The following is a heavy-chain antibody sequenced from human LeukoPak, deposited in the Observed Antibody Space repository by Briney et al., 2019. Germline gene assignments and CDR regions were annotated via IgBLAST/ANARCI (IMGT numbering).Heavy chain of an antibody. Sequence: PGGSLRLSCAASGFTFSSYGMHWVRQAPGKGLEWVAVIWYDGSNKYYADSVKGRFTISRDNSKNTLYLQMNSLRAEDTAVYYCAKRPCSTSCYYDAFDIWGQGTMVTVSS. V-gene: IGHV3-33*06. CDR2: IWYDGSNK. J-gene: IGHJ3*02. D-gene: IGHD2-2*01. CDR3: AKRPCSTSCYYDAFDI. CDR1: GFTFSSYG.